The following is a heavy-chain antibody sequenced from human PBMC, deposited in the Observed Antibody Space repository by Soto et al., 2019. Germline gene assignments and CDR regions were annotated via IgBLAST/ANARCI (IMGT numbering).Heavy chain of an antibody. V-gene: IGHV3-15*01. D-gene: IGHD2-21*01. CDR3: TTGKFPSPGDV. Sequence: PGWSLRLSCAASGFTFSNAWMSLVRQAPGKGLEWVGRIKSKTDGGTTDYAAPVKGRFTISRDDSKNTLYLQMNSLKTEDTAVYYCTTGKFPSPGDVWGQGTTVTVS. CDR1: GFTFSNAW. J-gene: IGHJ6*01. CDR2: IKSKTDGGTT.